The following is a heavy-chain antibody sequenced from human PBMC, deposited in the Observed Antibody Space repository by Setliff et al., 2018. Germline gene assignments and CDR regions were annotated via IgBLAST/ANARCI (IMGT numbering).Heavy chain of an antibody. CDR3: VRTFNGSPADR. CDR2: IYYTGIT. V-gene: IGHV4-39*01. CDR1: GVSISANHY. Sequence: SETLSLTCTVSGVSISANHYWGWVRQPPGKGLEWIGLIYYTGITYYNPSLKSRVTISEDMSENQISLKLNPVTAADTAVYYCVRTFNGSPADRWGQGTLVTVSS. D-gene: IGHD2-2*01. J-gene: IGHJ5*02.